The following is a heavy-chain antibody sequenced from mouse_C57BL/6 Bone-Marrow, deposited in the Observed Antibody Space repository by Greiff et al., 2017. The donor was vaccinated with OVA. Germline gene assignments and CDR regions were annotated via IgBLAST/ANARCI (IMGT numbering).Heavy chain of an antibody. CDR1: GFTITDYY. CDR2: IDPEDGDT. CDR3: TTWPIW. J-gene: IGHJ2*01. V-gene: IGHV14-1*01. Sequence: EVQGVESGAGLVRPGASVKLSCTASGFTITDYYMHWVRQRPEQGLEWIGRIDPEDGDTESAPKFPGKDTMTADTSSNTAYRQLSSLTSEDTAVYCCTTWPIWWGQGATLTVSS.